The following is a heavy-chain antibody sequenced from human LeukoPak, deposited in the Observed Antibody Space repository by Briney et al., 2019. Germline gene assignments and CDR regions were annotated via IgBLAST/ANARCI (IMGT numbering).Heavy chain of an antibody. D-gene: IGHD3-3*01. CDR1: GFTLSSYG. V-gene: IGHV3-30*18. Sequence: GGSLRLSCAASGFTLSSYGMHWVRQAPGKGLEWVAVISYDGSNKYYADSVKGRFTISRDNSKNTLYLQMNSLRAEDTAVYYCAKDEANPERFLEWLLFYWGQGTLVTVSS. CDR3: AKDEANPERFLEWLLFY. CDR2: ISYDGSNK. J-gene: IGHJ4*02.